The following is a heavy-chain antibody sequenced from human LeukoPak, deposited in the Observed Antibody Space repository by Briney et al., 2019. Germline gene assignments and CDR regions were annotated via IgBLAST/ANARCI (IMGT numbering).Heavy chain of an antibody. V-gene: IGHV4-59*01. J-gene: IGHJ6*02. Sequence: SGTLSLTCTVSGGSISSYYWSWVRQPPGKGLEWIGYIYYSGSTNYNPSPKSRVTISVDTSKNQFFLILSSVTAADTAVYYCARDAAGAYYYALDVWGQGTTVTVSS. CDR2: IYYSGST. CDR3: ARDAAGAYYYALDV. D-gene: IGHD6-13*01. CDR1: GGSISSYY.